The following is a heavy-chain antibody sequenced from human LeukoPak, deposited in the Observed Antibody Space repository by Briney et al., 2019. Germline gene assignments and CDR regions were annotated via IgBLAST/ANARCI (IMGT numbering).Heavy chain of an antibody. D-gene: IGHD3-10*01. Sequence: PSETLSLTCAVYDGSFSGYYWSWIRQPPGKGLEWIGEINHSGSTNYNPSLKSRVTISVDTSKNQFSLDVTSMTAADTAVYYCASHPLGAFGDFLNFDFWSQGTLVTVSS. CDR2: INHSGST. CDR3: ASHPLGAFGDFLNFDF. J-gene: IGHJ4*02. CDR1: DGSFSGYY. V-gene: IGHV4-34*01.